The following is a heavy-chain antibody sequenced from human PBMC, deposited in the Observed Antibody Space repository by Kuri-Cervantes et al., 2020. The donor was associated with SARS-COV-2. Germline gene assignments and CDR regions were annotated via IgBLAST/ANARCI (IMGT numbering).Heavy chain of an antibody. CDR2: MNPNSGNT. CDR1: GYTFTSYD. Sequence: ASVKVSCKASGYTFTSYDINWVRQATGQGLEWMGWMNPNSGNTGYAQKFQGRVTITADKSTSTACMELSSLRSEDTAVYYCARGARYYYDSSGPVGYWGQGTLVTVSS. J-gene: IGHJ4*02. CDR3: ARGARYYYDSSGPVGY. D-gene: IGHD3-22*01. V-gene: IGHV1-8*01.